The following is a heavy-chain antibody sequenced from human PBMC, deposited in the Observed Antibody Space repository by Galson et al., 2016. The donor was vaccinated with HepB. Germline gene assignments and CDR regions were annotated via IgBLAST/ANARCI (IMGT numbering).Heavy chain of an antibody. J-gene: IGHJ4*02. Sequence: SLRLSCAASGFMFSNYAMAWVRQAPGRGLEWVSSGGSGGSRYYADSVKGRYTISRDNSKSTLYLQMDSLRAEDSALYYCAKYRGASTPIYYLDAWGQGTVVTVSS. V-gene: IGHV3-23*01. CDR2: SGGSGGSR. CDR3: AKYRGASTPIYYLDA. D-gene: IGHD3-16*02. CDR1: GFMFSNYA.